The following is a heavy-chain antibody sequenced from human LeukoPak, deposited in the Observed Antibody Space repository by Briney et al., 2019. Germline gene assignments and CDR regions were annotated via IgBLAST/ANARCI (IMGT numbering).Heavy chain of an antibody. CDR2: INPNSGGT. CDR1: EYTFTGYY. V-gene: IGHV1-2*02. D-gene: IGHD5-18*01. J-gene: IGHJ4*02. Sequence: ASVKVSCKASEYTFTGYYIHWVRQAPGQGLEWMGWINPNSGGTNYAQKFQGRVTMTRDTSISTAYMELSRLRSDDTAVYYCARDRVRGGYSYGTLGYWGQGTLVIVSS. CDR3: ARDRVRGGYSYGTLGY.